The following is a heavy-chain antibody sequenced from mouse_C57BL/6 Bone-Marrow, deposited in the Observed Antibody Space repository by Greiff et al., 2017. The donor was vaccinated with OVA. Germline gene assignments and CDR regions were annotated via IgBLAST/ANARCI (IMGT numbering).Heavy chain of an antibody. Sequence: VQLQQPGAELVRPGSSVKLSCKASGYTFTSYWMDWVKQRPGQGLEWIGNIYPSDSETHYNQKFKDKATLTVDKSSSTAYMQLSSLTSEDSAVYYCARWGAVVARSHWYFDVWGTGTTVTVSS. CDR3: ARWGAVVARSHWYFDV. V-gene: IGHV1-61*01. CDR2: IYPSDSET. J-gene: IGHJ1*03. D-gene: IGHD1-1*01. CDR1: GYTFTSYW.